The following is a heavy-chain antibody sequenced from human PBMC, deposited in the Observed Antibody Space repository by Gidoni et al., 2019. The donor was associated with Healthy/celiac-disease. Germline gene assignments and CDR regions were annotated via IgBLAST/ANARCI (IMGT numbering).Heavy chain of an antibody. J-gene: IGHJ3*02. CDR1: GFTFSSSA. CDR2: RSYDGSNK. D-gene: IGHD2-2*02. Sequence: QVQLVVSGGGAVQPGSSLRRSRAASGFTFSSSAPHWVRQAPGKGLEWVSVRSYDGSNKYYADSVKGRFTISRDNSKNTLYLQMNSLRAEDTAVYYCARDLHRGYCSSTSCYNFAFDIWGQGTMVTVSS. V-gene: IGHV3-30-3*01. CDR3: ARDLHRGYCSSTSCYNFAFDI.